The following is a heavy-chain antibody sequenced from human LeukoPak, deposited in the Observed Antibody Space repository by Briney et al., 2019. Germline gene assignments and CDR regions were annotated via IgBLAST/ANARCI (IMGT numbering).Heavy chain of an antibody. CDR2: IYYSGST. CDR3: AREKTYYYYMDV. CDR1: GGSISSYY. Sequence: SETLSLTCTVSGGSISSYYWSWIRQPPGKGLEWIGYIYYSGSTNYNPSLKSRVTISVDTSKNQFSLKLSSVTADDTAVYYCAREKTYYYYMDVWGKGTTVTVSS. J-gene: IGHJ6*03. V-gene: IGHV4-59*01.